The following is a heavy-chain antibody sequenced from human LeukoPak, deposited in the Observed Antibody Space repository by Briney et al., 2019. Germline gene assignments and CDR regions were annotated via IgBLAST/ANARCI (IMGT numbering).Heavy chain of an antibody. CDR1: GYTFTSYG. CDR3: ARIPVYSSSWYFDY. J-gene: IGHJ4*02. CDR2: ISAYNGNT. Sequence: GASVRVSCKASGYTFTSYGISWVRQAPGQGLEWMGWISAYNGNTNYAQKLQGRVTMTTDTSTSTAYMELRSLRSDDTAVYYCARIPVYSSSWYFDYWGQGTLVTVSS. D-gene: IGHD6-13*01. V-gene: IGHV1-18*01.